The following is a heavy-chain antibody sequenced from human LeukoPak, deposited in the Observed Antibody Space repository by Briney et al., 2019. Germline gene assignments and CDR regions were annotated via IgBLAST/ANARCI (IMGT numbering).Heavy chain of an antibody. CDR1: GGSISGYY. J-gene: IGHJ1*01. D-gene: IGHD6-19*01. CDR3: ARHDPPYSGGWGYFQH. CDR2: IYDSGST. V-gene: IGHV4-59*08. Sequence: SETLSLTCTVSGGSISGYYWSWFRQPPGKGLEWIGYIYDSGSTNYNPSLKSRVTISLDTPKSQFSLKLTSVTAADTAVYYCARHDPPYSGGWGYFQHGGQGTLVTVSS.